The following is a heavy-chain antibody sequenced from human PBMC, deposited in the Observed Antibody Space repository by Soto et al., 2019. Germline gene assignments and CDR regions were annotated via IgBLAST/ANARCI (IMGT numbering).Heavy chain of an antibody. D-gene: IGHD7-27*01. CDR2: ISSGSNT. J-gene: IGHJ6*02. V-gene: IGHV3-23*01. Sequence: EVQLLESGGGLVQPGGSLRLSCVASGFPFSSYAMSWVRQTPGRGLECVSSISSGSNTYYTDSVRGRFTISRDNSKNSLYLQISSLRADDTDLYYCAKASATGKSDGMDVWGQGTTVSVSS. CDR3: AKASATGKSDGMDV. CDR1: GFPFSSYA.